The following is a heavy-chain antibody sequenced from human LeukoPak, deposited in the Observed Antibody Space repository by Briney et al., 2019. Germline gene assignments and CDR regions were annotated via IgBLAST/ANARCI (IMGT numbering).Heavy chain of an antibody. CDR2: IYYSGST. CDR3: ARDLWVHYYYYCMDV. V-gene: IGHV4-30-4*08. J-gene: IGHJ6*03. Sequence: SQTLSLTCTVSGASISSGYYYWSWIRQPPGKGLEWIGYIYYSGSTYYNPSLKSRVTISVDTSKNQFSLKLSSVTAADTAVYYCARDLWVHYYYYCMDVWGKGTTVTVSS. D-gene: IGHD1-1*01. CDR1: GASISSGYYY.